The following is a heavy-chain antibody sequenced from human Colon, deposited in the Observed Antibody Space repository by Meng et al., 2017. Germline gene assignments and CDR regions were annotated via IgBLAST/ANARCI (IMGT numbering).Heavy chain of an antibody. CDR2: INHSGST. Sequence: QVQLQQWGAGLLKPSATLFLTCAVYGGSFSGYYWSWIRQPPGKGLEWIGEINHSGSTNYNPSLKSRVTISVDTSKNQFSLKLSSVTAADTAVYYCARGRYSGYLPWGQGTLVTVSS. V-gene: IGHV4-34*01. D-gene: IGHD5-12*01. CDR1: GGSFSGYY. CDR3: ARGRYSGYLP. J-gene: IGHJ5*02.